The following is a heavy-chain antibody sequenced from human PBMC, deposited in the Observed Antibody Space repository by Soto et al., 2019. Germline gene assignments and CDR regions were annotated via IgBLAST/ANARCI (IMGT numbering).Heavy chain of an antibody. D-gene: IGHD3-9*01. CDR3: ARDLDWAFDN. CDR2: ISISGSIM. Sequence: PGGSLRLSCAASGFTFSSYSLNWVRQAPGKGLEWVSYISISGSIMYYADSVKGRFTISRDNAQNSLYLQMNSLRDEDTAVYYCARDLDWAFDNWGQGTLGTVSS. V-gene: IGHV3-48*02. CDR1: GFTFSSYS. J-gene: IGHJ4*01.